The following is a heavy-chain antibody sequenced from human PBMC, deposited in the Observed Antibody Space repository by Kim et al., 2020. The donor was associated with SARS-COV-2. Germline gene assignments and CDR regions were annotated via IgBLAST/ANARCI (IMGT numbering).Heavy chain of an antibody. CDR3: ARGWSATGIDP. D-gene: IGHD2-15*01. V-gene: IGHV1-3*01. CDR2: T. Sequence: TKYSQRFQGRGTITRDTSASTVYMEMSSLTSEGTAIYYCARGWSATGIDPWGQGTLVTVSS. J-gene: IGHJ5*02.